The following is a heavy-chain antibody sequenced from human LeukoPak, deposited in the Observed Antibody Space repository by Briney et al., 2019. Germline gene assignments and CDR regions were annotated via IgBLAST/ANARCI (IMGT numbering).Heavy chain of an antibody. V-gene: IGHV3-23*01. CDR1: GFTFSSYA. Sequence: GGSLRLSCAASGFTFSSYAMSWVRQAPGKGLEWVSVISGSGGSTYYADSVKGRFTISRDNSKNTLYLQMNSLRSEDTAVYYCARDGDIVVVPAAIGETNWFDPWGQGTLVTVSS. D-gene: IGHD2-2*01. CDR2: ISGSGGST. J-gene: IGHJ5*02. CDR3: ARDGDIVVVPAAIGETNWFDP.